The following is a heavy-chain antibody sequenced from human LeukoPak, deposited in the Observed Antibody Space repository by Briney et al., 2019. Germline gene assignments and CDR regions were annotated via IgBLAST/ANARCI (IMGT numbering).Heavy chain of an antibody. J-gene: IGHJ4*02. CDR1: GYTFTSYG. CDR2: ISAYDDGDT. Sequence: GASVKVSCKSSGYTFTSYGFSWVRQAPGQGLEWMGWISAYDDGDTNYAQKLQGRVTMTTDTSTSTAYMELRSLRSDDTAVYYCARVVLEYYYDSSGSKPVDYWGQGTLATVSS. D-gene: IGHD3-22*01. CDR3: ARVVLEYYYDSSGSKPVDY. V-gene: IGHV1-18*01.